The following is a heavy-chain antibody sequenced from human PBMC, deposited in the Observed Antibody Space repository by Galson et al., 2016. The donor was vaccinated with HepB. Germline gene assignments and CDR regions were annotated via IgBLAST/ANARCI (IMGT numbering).Heavy chain of an antibody. Sequence: SETLSLTCVVSGGSITSANWWSWVRQPPGEGLEWIGEIFIGGNTHYNPSLDSRVTRSVDKSNNQFSLKLSYVTAADTAVYYCARHLPTPGTRGFDYWGQGTLVTVSS. CDR1: GGSITSANW. J-gene: IGHJ4*02. CDR3: ARHLPTPGTRGFDY. CDR2: IFIGGNT. D-gene: IGHD6-13*01. V-gene: IGHV4-4*02.